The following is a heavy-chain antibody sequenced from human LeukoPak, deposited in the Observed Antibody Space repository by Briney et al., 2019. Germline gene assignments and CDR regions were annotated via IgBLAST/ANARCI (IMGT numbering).Heavy chain of an antibody. D-gene: IGHD1-14*01. CDR1: GFTFSNYG. CDR3: AKDKANHFYYYYYYMDV. J-gene: IGHJ6*03. V-gene: IGHV3-23*01. Sequence: GGSLRLSCAASGFTFSNYGMSWVRQAPGKGLEWVSAISGSGGSTYYADSVKGRFTISRDNSKNTLYLQMNSLRAEDTALYYCAKDKANHFYYYYYYMDVWGKGTTVTVSS. CDR2: ISGSGGST.